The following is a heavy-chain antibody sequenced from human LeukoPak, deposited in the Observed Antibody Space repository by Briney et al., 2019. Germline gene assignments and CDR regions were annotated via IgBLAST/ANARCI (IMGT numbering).Heavy chain of an antibody. CDR3: AKDRVQLVVVAATSFDY. D-gene: IGHD2-15*01. J-gene: IGHJ4*02. CDR2: ISGSGGST. CDR1: GFTFSSYA. Sequence: PGGSLRLSCAASGFTFSSYAMSWVRQTPGKGLEWVSAISGSGGSTYYADSVKGRFTISRDNSKNTLYLQMNSLRAEDTAVYYCAKDRVQLVVVAATSFDYWGQGTLVTVSS. V-gene: IGHV3-23*01.